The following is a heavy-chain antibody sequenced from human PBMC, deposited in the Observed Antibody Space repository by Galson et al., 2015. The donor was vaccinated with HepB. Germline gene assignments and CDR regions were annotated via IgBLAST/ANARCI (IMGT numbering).Heavy chain of an antibody. CDR3: ARDSTIVVVPAAVDY. CDR1: GFTFSSYS. CDR2: ISSSSSTI. V-gene: IGHV3-48*01. J-gene: IGHJ4*02. Sequence: SLRLSCAASGFTFSSYSMNWVRQAPGKGLEWVSYISSSSSTIYYADSVKGRFTISRDNAKNSPYLQMNSLRAEDTAVYYCARDSTIVVVPAAVDYWGQGTLVTVSS. D-gene: IGHD2-2*01.